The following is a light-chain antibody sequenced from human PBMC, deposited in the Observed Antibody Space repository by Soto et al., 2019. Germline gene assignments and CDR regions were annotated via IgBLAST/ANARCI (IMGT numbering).Light chain of an antibody. CDR2: GAS. J-gene: IGKJ1*01. CDR1: HAITTNY. V-gene: IGKV3-20*01. Sequence: LTQSPGTLSLSPGESATLSCTASHAITTNYLAWYQHKLGRPPRLLIAGASSRATGVPDRFSGSGSGTAFTLTISRLEPGDSATYYCQQYGTSLWTFGQGTKVDIK. CDR3: QQYGTSLWT.